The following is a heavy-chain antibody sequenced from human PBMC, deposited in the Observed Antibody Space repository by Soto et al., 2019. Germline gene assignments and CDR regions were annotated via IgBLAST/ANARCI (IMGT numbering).Heavy chain of an antibody. Sequence: PSETLSLTCAVYGGSFSGYYWSWIRQPPGKGLEWIGEINHSGSTNYNPSLKSRVTISVDTSKNQFSLKLSSVTAADTAVYYCARGGSRRRHLNLGSGSTTKSAQLFDPWGQGTLVTVSS. J-gene: IGHJ5*02. V-gene: IGHV4-34*01. CDR1: GGSFSGYY. CDR3: ARGGSRRRHLNLGSGSTTKSAQLFDP. D-gene: IGHD3-10*01. CDR2: INHSGST.